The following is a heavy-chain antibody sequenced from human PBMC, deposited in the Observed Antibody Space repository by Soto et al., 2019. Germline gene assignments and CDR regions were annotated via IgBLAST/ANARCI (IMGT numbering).Heavy chain of an antibody. Sequence: PGGSLRLSCAASGFTLSSYAMSWVRQAPGKGLEWVSGISGSGGSTYYADSVKGRFTISRDNSKNTLYLQMNSLRAEDTAVYYCAKDRVTVVGYDAFEIWGQGTMVTVSS. CDR2: ISGSGGST. J-gene: IGHJ3*02. CDR3: AKDRVTVVGYDAFEI. V-gene: IGHV3-23*01. D-gene: IGHD6-19*01. CDR1: GFTLSSYA.